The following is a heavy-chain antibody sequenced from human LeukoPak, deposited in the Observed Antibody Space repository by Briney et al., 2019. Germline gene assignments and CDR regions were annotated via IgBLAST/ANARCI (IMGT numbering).Heavy chain of an antibody. Sequence: GGSLRLSCAASGFTFSEYYMSWIRQAPGKGLEWVSYISSSGSATYYADSVKGRFTISRDNAKNSLYLQMNSLRAEDTAVYYWAREMDGPYGSGSPLDYWGQGTLVTVSS. D-gene: IGHD3-10*01. CDR1: GFTFSEYY. CDR2: ISSSGSAT. V-gene: IGHV3-11*01. J-gene: IGHJ4*02. CDR3: AREMDGPYGSGSPLDY.